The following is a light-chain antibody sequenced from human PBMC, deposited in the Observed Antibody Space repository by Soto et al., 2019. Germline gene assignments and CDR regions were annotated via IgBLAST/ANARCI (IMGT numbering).Light chain of an antibody. V-gene: IGKV3-15*01. CDR3: QQYNSWPPSYT. Sequence: DIVLTQSPATLSLSPGERATLSCRASQSVGSYFAWYQQKPGQAPRLLIYDGSTRATGIPARFSGSGSETDFTLTISSLQSEDFAVYYCQQYNSWPPSYTFGQGTKLQIK. CDR2: DGS. CDR1: QSVGSY. J-gene: IGKJ2*01.